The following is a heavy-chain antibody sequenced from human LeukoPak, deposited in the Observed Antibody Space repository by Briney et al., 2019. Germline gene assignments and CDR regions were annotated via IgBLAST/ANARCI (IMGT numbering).Heavy chain of an antibody. V-gene: IGHV1-46*01. CDR3: ARDQEGFDY. J-gene: IGHJ4*02. CDR1: GYTFTRNY. CDR2: IYPRDGST. Sequence: ASVKVSCKASGYTFTRNYIHWVRQAPGQGLEWMGMIYPRDGSTSYAQKFQGRVTVTRDTSTSTVHMELSGLRSEDTAVYYCARDQEGFDYWGQGTLVTVSS.